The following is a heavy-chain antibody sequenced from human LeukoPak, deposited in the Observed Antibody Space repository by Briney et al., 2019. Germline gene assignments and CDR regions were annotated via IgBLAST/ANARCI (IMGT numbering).Heavy chain of an antibody. V-gene: IGHV1-2*04. Sequence: GASVNVSCKASRGTFSSYAIIWVRQAPGQGLEWMGWINPNSGGTNYAQKLQGWVTMTRDTSISTAYMELSRLRSDDTAVYYCARNRYSYGYYYYGMDVWGQGTTVTVSS. D-gene: IGHD5-18*01. CDR3: ARNRYSYGYYYYGMDV. CDR2: INPNSGGT. CDR1: RGTFSSYA. J-gene: IGHJ6*02.